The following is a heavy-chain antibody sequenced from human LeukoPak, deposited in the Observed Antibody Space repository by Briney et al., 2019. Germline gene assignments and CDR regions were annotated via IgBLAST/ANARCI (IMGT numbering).Heavy chain of an antibody. CDR1: GFTFSSYA. Sequence: GGSLRLSCAASGFTFSSYAMSWVRQAPGKGLEWVSAISGSGGSTYYADSVKGRFTISRDNSKNTLYLQMNSLRAEDTAVYYCARGQVVPAAYYGMDVWGQGTTVTVSS. D-gene: IGHD2-2*01. CDR3: ARGQVVPAAYYGMDV. J-gene: IGHJ6*02. V-gene: IGHV3-23*01. CDR2: ISGSGGST.